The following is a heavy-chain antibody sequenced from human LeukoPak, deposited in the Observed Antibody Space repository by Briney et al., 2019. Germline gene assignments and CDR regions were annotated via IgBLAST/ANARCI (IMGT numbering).Heavy chain of an antibody. J-gene: IGHJ3*01. Sequence: GESLKISCKGSGFSFPDYWIGWVRQMPGRGLEWTGTIYPADSDTTHSPSFQGQVTISVDKSISTAYLQWSSLKASDTAMSRDTFGVWGQGTMVTVSS. CDR1: GFSFPDYW. CDR2: IYPADSDT. CDR3: TFGV. V-gene: IGHV5-51*01.